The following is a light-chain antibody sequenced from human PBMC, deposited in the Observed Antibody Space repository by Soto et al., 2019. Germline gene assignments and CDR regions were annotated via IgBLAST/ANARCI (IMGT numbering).Light chain of an antibody. J-gene: IGKJ5*01. CDR2: DAS. CDR3: QQYDDLPIT. V-gene: IGKV1-33*01. Sequence: DIQMTQSPASLSASVGDRVTITCRASRDIDKFLNWYQQKPGKAPKLLIDDASNLATGVPSRFSGSGSGTHFTFTISSLQPEDVATYYCQQYDDLPITFGQGKR. CDR1: RDIDKF.